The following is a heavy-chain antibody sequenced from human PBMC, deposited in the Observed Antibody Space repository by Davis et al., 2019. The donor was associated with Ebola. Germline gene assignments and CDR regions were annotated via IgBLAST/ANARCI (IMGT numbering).Heavy chain of an antibody. CDR1: GFTVSSNY. CDR2: IYSGGST. Sequence: GESLKISCAASGFTVSSNYMSWVRQAPGKGLEWVSVIYSGGSTYYADSVKGRFTISRDNSKNTLYLQMNSLRAEDTAVYYCARSTYYYDSLDYWGQGTLVTVSS. CDR3: ARSTYYYDSLDY. V-gene: IGHV3-66*01. D-gene: IGHD3-22*01. J-gene: IGHJ4*02.